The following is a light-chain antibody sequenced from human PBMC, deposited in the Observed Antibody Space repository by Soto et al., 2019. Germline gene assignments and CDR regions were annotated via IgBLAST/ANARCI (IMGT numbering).Light chain of an antibody. CDR3: AAWYDSLNGVV. V-gene: IGLV1-44*01. J-gene: IGLJ2*01. CDR1: SSNIGSNT. Sequence: QSVLTQPPSASGTPGQRGTISCSGSSSNIGSNTVNWYQQLPGTAPKLLIYSNNQRPSGVPDRFSGSKSGTSASLAISGLQSEDEADYYCAAWYDSLNGVVFGGGTKLTVL. CDR2: SNN.